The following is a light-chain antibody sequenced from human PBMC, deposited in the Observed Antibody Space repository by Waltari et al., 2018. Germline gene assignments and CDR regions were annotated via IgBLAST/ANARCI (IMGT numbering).Light chain of an antibody. CDR3: LQYDTQPWS. CDR1: QSINSW. CDR2: KTS. J-gene: IGKJ1*01. Sequence: DIQMTQSPSSLSASVGDTVTITCRASQSINSWLDWYQQKPGTAPNILIYKTSTLRSGVPSRFSGSGSGTEVTLTISSLQPEDFATYYCLQYDTQPWSFGPGTKVEIK. V-gene: IGKV1-5*03.